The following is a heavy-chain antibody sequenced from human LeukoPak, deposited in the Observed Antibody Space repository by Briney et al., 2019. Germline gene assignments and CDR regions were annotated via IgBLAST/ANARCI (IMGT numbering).Heavy chain of an antibody. V-gene: IGHV3-21*01. CDR3: AREWSTCCYFDY. Sequence: PGGSLRLSCAASGFTFSSYSMNWVRQAPGKGLEWVSSISSSSSSYIYYADSVKGRFTISRDNAKNSLYLQMNSLRAEDTAVYYCAREWSTCCYFDYWGQGTLVTVSS. J-gene: IGHJ4*02. CDR2: ISSSSSSYI. CDR1: GFTFSSYS. D-gene: IGHD3-3*01.